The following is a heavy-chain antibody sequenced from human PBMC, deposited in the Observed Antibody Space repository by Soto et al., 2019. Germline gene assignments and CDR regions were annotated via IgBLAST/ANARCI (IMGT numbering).Heavy chain of an antibody. J-gene: IGHJ4*02. Sequence: SETLSLTCTVSGGSVTSDEDYWSWIRQSPGKGLEWIGYISNSGSTGYNPSLKTRLSVSVDRSKNQFTLRLTSVTAADTAVYFCATESGSTYGYFDYWGPGTLVTVSS. D-gene: IGHD4-17*01. V-gene: IGHV4-30-4*01. CDR1: GGSVTSDEDY. CDR2: ISNSGST. CDR3: ATESGSTYGYFDY.